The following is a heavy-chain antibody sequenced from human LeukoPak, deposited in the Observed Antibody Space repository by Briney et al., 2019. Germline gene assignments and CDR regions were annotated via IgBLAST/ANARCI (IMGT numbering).Heavy chain of an antibody. D-gene: IGHD2-2*01. Sequence: GGSLRLSCAASGFAFTSYWMSWVRQAPGKGLEWVANIKQDGSEKYYVDSVKGRFTISRDNAKNSLYLQMNSLRAEDTAVYYCAKSQQLLFSHFDYWGQGTLVTVSS. CDR1: GFAFTSYW. J-gene: IGHJ4*02. CDR3: AKSQQLLFSHFDY. CDR2: IKQDGSEK. V-gene: IGHV3-7*03.